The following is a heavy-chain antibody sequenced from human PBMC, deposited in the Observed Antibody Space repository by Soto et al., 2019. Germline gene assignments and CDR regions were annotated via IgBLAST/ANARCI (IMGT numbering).Heavy chain of an antibody. J-gene: IGHJ4*02. D-gene: IGHD3-22*01. Sequence: QVHLVQSGAEVRTPGSSVKVSCKASGSTFKSNIMSWVRQAPGQGPEWMGGTMPLFDTPIYARKFQGRVTITADESTSTAYMELSSLRSEDTAVYYCANGDYYDNSGYSLYFDYWGQGTLVTVSS. CDR3: ANGDYYDNSGYSLYFDY. V-gene: IGHV1-69*12. CDR1: GSTFKSNI. CDR2: TMPLFDTP.